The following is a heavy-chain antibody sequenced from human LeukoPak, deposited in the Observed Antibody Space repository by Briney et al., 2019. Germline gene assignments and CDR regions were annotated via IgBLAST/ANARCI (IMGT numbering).Heavy chain of an antibody. CDR3: ARLTYSGSYPDY. CDR2: IYYSGST. Sequence: SSETLSLTCTVSGGSISSSSYYWGWIRQPPGKGLEWIGSIYYSGSTYYNPSLKSRVTISVDTSKNQFSLKLSSVTAADTAVYYCARLTYSGSYPDYWGQGTLVTVSS. CDR1: GGSISSSSYY. V-gene: IGHV4-39*01. D-gene: IGHD1-26*01. J-gene: IGHJ4*02.